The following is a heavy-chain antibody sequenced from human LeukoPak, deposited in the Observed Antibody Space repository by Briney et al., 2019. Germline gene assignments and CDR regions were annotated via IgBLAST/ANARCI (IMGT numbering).Heavy chain of an antibody. V-gene: IGHV3-23*01. CDR2: ISGSGGRT. D-gene: IGHD2-15*01. Sequence: RPGGSLRLSCAASGFTFSSFALSWVRQAPGKGLEWISGISGSGGRTDYADSVKGRFTISRDNSKNTLYLQMSSLRADDTALYFCAKSPPRCSGGSCYGYWGQGTLVSVSS. J-gene: IGHJ4*02. CDR1: GFTFSSFA. CDR3: AKSPPRCSGGSCYGY.